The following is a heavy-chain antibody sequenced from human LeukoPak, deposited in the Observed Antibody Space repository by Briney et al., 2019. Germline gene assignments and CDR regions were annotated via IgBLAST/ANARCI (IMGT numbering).Heavy chain of an antibody. D-gene: IGHD3-10*01. V-gene: IGHV3-7*01. J-gene: IGHJ4*02. Sequence: GGSLRLSCAASGFTFSSYWMSWVRQAPGKGLEWVATIRQDGSQKYYVDSVKGRFTISRDNAKNSLYLQMNSLRAEDTAVYYCARARPYYGSGSSIYWGQGTLVTVSS. CDR2: IRQDGSQK. CDR1: GFTFSSYW. CDR3: ARARPYYGSGSSIY.